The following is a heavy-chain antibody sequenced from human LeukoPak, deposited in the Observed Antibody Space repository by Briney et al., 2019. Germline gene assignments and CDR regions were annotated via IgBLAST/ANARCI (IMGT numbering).Heavy chain of an antibody. V-gene: IGHV3-21*01. CDR3: ARGQLWFGELLYSSYYGMDV. CDR1: GFPFSTHS. Sequence: GGSLRLSCAASGFPFSTHSLNWVRQAPGKGLEWVSSISSSSSYIYYADSVKGRFTISRDNAKNSLYLQMNSLRAEDTAVYYCARGQLWFGELLYSSYYGMDVWGQGTTVTVSS. D-gene: IGHD3-10*01. J-gene: IGHJ6*02. CDR2: ISSSSSYI.